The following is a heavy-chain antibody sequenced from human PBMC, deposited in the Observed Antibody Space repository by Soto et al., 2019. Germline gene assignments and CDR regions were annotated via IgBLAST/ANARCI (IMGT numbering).Heavy chain of an antibody. Sequence: GGSPRLPFAASGFTFSSYGMHWVRQAPGKGLEWVAVISYDGSNKYYADSVKGRFTISRDNSKNTLYLQMNSLRAEDTAVYYCAKDGRTIFGVAPDYWGQGTLVTVSS. D-gene: IGHD3-3*01. CDR1: GFTFSSYG. CDR2: ISYDGSNK. J-gene: IGHJ4*02. CDR3: AKDGRTIFGVAPDY. V-gene: IGHV3-30*18.